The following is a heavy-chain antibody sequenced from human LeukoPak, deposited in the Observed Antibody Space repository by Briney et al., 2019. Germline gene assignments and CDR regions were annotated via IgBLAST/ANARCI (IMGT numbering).Heavy chain of an antibody. CDR1: GFTFSSYS. J-gene: IGHJ5*02. V-gene: IGHV3-21*01. CDR3: ARSGIAVAVNNWFDP. CDR2: ISSSSSYI. D-gene: IGHD6-19*01. Sequence: GGSLRLSCAASGFTFSSYSMNWVRQAPGKGLEWVSSISSSSSYIYYADSVKGRFTISRDNSKNTLYLQMNSLRAEDTAVYYCARSGIAVAVNNWFDPWGQGTLVTVSS.